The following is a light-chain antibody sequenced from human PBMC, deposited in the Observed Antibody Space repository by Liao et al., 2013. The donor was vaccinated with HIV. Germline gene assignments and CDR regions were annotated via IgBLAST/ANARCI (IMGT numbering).Light chain of an antibody. CDR1: KLGDKY. CDR2: QDS. CDR3: QAWDSSTEV. Sequence: SYELTQPPSVSVSPGQTASIICSGDKLGDKYACWYQQKPGQSPVVVIYQDSKRPSGIPERFSGSNSGNTATLTISGTQAMDEADYYCQAWDSSTEVFGTGTKVTVL. V-gene: IGLV3-1*01. J-gene: IGLJ1*01.